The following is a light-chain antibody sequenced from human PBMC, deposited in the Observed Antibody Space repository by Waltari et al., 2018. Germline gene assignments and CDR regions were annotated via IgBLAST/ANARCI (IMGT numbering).Light chain of an antibody. CDR3: SSYSSSTTLV. CDR2: EVN. CDR1: SSDAGGYNY. J-gene: IGLJ1*01. V-gene: IGLV2-14*01. Sequence: QSALPQPASVSGSPRQSTTTSCTVTSSDAGGYNYASWYQHHPGAAPKLIISEVNNRPSGVSHRFSGSKTANTASLSISGRQTEDEADYYCSSYSSSTTLVFGTGTKVTVL.